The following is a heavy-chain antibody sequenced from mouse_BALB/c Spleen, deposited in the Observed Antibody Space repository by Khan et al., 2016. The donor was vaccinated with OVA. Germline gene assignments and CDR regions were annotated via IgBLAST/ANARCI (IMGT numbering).Heavy chain of an antibody. Sequence: QVQLQQSGAELAKPGASVKMSCKASGYTFSTYWIHWVKQRPGQGLEWIGYINPSSGYTYYNQPFTDKATLTTAKSSSTAYMQLSSLTSEDSAVYYCSRDRIDNGGQGTTLTVSS. J-gene: IGHJ2*01. CDR2: INPSSGYT. CDR1: GYTFSTYW. CDR3: SRDRIDN. V-gene: IGHV1-7*01.